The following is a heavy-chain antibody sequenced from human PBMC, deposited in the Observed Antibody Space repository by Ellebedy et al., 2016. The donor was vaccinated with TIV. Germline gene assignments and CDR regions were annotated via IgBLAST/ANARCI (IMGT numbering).Heavy chain of an antibody. V-gene: IGHV1-69*13. CDR3: VRDASSSAWDSGTDV. CDR2: IMPIVGRA. D-gene: IGHD1-26*01. J-gene: IGHJ6*02. CDR1: GGTFSTYA. Sequence: AASVKVSCKASGGTFSTYAYSWVRQAPRQGLEWMGGIMPIVGRATHAQKWQDRVTITAAESTSTVYMAMRSLRSEDTAVYYCVRDASSSAWDSGTDVWGQGTTVTVSS.